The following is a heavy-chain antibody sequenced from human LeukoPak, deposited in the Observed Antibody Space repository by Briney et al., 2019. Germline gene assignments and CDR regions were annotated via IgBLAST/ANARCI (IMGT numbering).Heavy chain of an antibody. CDR1: GFTFSRYW. Sequence: SGGSLRLSCAASGFTFSRYWMSWVRQAPGKGPEWVANIKKDGSEKYYVDSVKGRFTISRDNAKYSLYLQINSLRAEDTDLYYCSRGDYGGNTYYFDSWGQGTLVIVSS. CDR3: SRGDYGGNTYYFDS. J-gene: IGHJ4*02. V-gene: IGHV3-7*04. D-gene: IGHD4-23*01. CDR2: IKKDGSEK.